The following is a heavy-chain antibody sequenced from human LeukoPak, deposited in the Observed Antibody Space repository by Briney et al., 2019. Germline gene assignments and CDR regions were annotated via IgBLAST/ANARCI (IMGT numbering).Heavy chain of an antibody. CDR3: ARILEMATINDY. J-gene: IGHJ4*02. CDR2: ISAYNGNT. D-gene: IGHD5-24*01. Sequence: ASVKVSCKASGYTFTSYGISWVRQAPGQGPEWMGWISAYNGNTNYAQKLQGRVTMTTDTSTSTAYMELRSLRSDDTVVYYCARILEMATINDYWGQGTLVTVS. CDR1: GYTFTSYG. V-gene: IGHV1-18*01.